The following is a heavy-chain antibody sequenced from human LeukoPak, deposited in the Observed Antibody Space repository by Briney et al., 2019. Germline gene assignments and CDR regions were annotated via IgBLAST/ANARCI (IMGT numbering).Heavy chain of an antibody. D-gene: IGHD6-13*01. J-gene: IGHJ4*02. CDR1: GFTFSNYA. CDR2: ISYDGNNK. V-gene: IGHV3-30*04. CDR3: ARRSSSWLDY. Sequence: GTSLRLSCAASGFTFSNYAMHWVRQAPGKGLEWVAVISYDGNNKYHADSVKGRFTISRDNSKNTLYLQMNSLRAEDTAVYYCARRSSSWLDYWGQGTLVTVSS.